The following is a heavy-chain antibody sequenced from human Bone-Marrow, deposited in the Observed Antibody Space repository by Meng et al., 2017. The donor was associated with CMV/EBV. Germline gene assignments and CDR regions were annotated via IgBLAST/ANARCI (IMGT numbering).Heavy chain of an antibody. CDR3: ARDASLSSFYYYFDL. CDR1: GFTFSRYS. CDR2: ISYDGSNQ. Sequence: GGSLRLSCAASGFTFSRYSMLWVRQGPGKGLDWVAVISYDGSNQYYADSVRGRFTISRDDSKNTLYLQMNSLRAEDTAVYYCARDASLSSFYYYFDLWGQGTLVTVSS. J-gene: IGHJ4*02. V-gene: IGHV3-30*04. D-gene: IGHD3-22*01.